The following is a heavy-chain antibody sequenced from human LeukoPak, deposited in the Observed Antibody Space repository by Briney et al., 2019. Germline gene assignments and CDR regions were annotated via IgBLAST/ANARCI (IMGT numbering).Heavy chain of an antibody. J-gene: IGHJ5*02. CDR1: GGSISSDNYS. V-gene: IGHV4-39*01. CDR2: INYSGGT. Sequence: TPSETLSLTCTVSGGSISSDNYSWGWIRQPPGKGLELIGSINYSGGTYYNPSLRSRVTIFVDTSKIQFSLRLNSVTAADTAVYYCARRPFGVGWFDPWGQGTLVTISS. D-gene: IGHD3-3*01. CDR3: ARRPFGVGWFDP.